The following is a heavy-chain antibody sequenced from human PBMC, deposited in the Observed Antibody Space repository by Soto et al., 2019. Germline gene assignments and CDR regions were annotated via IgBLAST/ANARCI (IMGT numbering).Heavy chain of an antibody. CDR2: ISYDGSNK. J-gene: IGHJ4*02. V-gene: IGHV3-30-3*01. CDR1: VFTFIIYA. D-gene: IGHD5-12*01. CDR3: ARPAHGIVATLTLDY. Sequence: GWSLRLSCASSVFTFIIYAMHLVRHAPGKGLEWVAVISYDGSNKYYADSVKGRFTISRDNSKNTLYLQMNSLRAEDTAVYYCARPAHGIVATLTLDYWGQGTLVTVSS.